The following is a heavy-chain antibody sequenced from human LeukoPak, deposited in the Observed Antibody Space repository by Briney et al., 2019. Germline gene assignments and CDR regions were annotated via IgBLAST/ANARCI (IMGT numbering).Heavy chain of an antibody. Sequence: PSETLSLTCTVSGYSISSGYYWGWIRQPPGKGLEWIGSGSTYYNPSLKSRVTISVDTSKNQFSLKLSSVTAADTAVYYCARSLYIDAFDIWGQGTMVTVSS. CDR2: SGST. J-gene: IGHJ3*02. CDR3: ARSLYIDAFDI. V-gene: IGHV4-38-2*02. CDR1: GYSISSGYY. D-gene: IGHD3-10*01.